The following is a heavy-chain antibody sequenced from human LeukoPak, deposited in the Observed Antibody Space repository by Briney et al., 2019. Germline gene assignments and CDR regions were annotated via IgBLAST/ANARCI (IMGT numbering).Heavy chain of an antibody. J-gene: IGHJ6*02. V-gene: IGHV1-2*02. CDR3: ARSKDIVVVVAAPRTYGMDV. CDR1: GYTFTGYY. Sequence: GASVKVSYPASGYTFTGYYMHWVRQAPGQGLEWMGWINPNSGGTNYAQKFQGRVTMTRDTSISTAYMELSRLRSDDTAVYYCARSKDIVVVVAAPRTYGMDVWGQGTTVTVSS. CDR2: INPNSGGT. D-gene: IGHD2-15*01.